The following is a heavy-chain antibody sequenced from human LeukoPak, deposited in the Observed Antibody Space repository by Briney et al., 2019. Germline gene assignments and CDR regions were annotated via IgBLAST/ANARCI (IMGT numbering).Heavy chain of an antibody. J-gene: IGHJ6*03. Sequence: GGSLRLSCAASGFTFSSYAMNWVRQAPGKGLEWVSYISSSSTIYYADSVKGRFTISRDNAKNSLYLQMNSLRAEDTAVYYCASRGYSYGLYYMDVWAKGTTVTVSS. CDR2: ISSSSTI. V-gene: IGHV3-48*01. CDR3: ASRGYSYGLYYMDV. D-gene: IGHD5-18*01. CDR1: GFTFSSYA.